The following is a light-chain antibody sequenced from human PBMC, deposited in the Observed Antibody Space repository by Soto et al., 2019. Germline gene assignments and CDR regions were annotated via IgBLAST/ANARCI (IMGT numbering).Light chain of an antibody. CDR1: SSDVGGYNY. J-gene: IGLJ3*02. Sequence: QSALTQPRSVSGSPGQSVTISCTGTSSDVGGYNYVSWYQQYPGKAPKLMIYDVNKWPSGVPDRFSGSESGTTASLTISGLQAEDEADYYCCSYAGSYTWVFGGGTKLTVL. V-gene: IGLV2-11*01. CDR3: CSYAGSYTWV. CDR2: DVN.